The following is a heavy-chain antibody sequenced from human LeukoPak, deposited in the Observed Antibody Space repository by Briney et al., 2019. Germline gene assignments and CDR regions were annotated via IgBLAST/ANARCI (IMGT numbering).Heavy chain of an antibody. V-gene: IGHV1-46*01. CDR3: ARRWELDWFDP. CDR1: GGTFSSYA. Sequence: ASVKVSCKASGGTFSSYAISWVRQAPGQGLEWMGIINPSGGSTSYAQKFQGRVTMTRDTSTSTVYMELSSLRSEDTAVYYCARRWELDWFDPWGQGTLVTVSS. D-gene: IGHD1-26*01. CDR2: INPSGGST. J-gene: IGHJ5*02.